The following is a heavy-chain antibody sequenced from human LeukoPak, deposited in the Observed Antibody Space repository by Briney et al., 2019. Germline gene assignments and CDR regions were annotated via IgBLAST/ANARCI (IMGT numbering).Heavy chain of an antibody. J-gene: IGHJ4*02. CDR3: ARGADTPMVPDDY. V-gene: IGHV1-2*02. CDR2: VNPNSGGT. D-gene: IGHD5-18*01. CDR1: GYTFTGYY. Sequence: ASVKVSCKASGYTFTGYYMHWVRQAPGQGLEWMGWVNPNSGGTNDAQKFQGRVTMTRDTSISTAYMELSRLRSDDTAVYYCARGADTPMVPDDYWGQGTLVTVSS.